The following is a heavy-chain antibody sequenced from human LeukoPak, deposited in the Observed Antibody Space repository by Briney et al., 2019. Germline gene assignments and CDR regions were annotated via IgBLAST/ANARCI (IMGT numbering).Heavy chain of an antibody. CDR1: GGSFSGYY. V-gene: IGHV4-34*01. J-gene: IGHJ5*02. CDR2: INHSGST. Sequence: SETLSLTCAVYGGSFSGYYWSWIRQPPGKGLEWIGEINHSGSTNYNPSLKSRVTISVDTSKNQFSLKLSSVTAADTAVYYCARGRGGGSYLTLLRFDPWGQGTLVTVSS. D-gene: IGHD1-26*01. CDR3: ARGRGGGSYLTLLRFDP.